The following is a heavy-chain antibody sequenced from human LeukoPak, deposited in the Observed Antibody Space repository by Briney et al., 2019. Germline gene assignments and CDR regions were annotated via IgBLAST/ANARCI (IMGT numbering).Heavy chain of an antibody. J-gene: IGHJ4*02. Sequence: PGKVSCKAPRDTLSSYAISWVRHAPGHGLEWMGGIIPIFGTAKSAQKFKGRGTITTDESTSTAYMELSSLRCEDTAVYYCARGRYCSSTSCPFDYWGQGTLVTVSS. D-gene: IGHD2-2*01. CDR3: ARGRYCSSTSCPFDY. CDR2: IIPIFGTA. CDR1: RDTLSSYA. V-gene: IGHV1-69*05.